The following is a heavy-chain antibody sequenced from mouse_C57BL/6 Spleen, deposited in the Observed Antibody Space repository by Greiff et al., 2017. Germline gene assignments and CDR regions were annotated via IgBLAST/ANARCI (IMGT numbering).Heavy chain of an antibody. Sequence: EVMLVESGGGLVKPGGSLKLSCAASGFTFSSYAMSWVRQTPDKRLEWVAYISSGGGYTYYTDSVKGRFTISRDNAKNTLYLQMSSLKSEDTAMYYCGRQGGNNDYFDYWGQGTTLTVSS. CDR3: GRQGGNNDYFDY. CDR1: GFTFSSYA. J-gene: IGHJ2*01. CDR2: ISSGGGYT. V-gene: IGHV5-6*03.